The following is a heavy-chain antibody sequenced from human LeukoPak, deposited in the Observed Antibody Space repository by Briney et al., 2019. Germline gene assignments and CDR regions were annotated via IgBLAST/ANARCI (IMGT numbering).Heavy chain of an antibody. V-gene: IGHV1-69*06. D-gene: IGHD3-10*01. CDR2: IIPIFGTA. J-gene: IGHJ2*01. CDR3: ARGVVRGAYWYFDL. Sequence: SVKVSCKASGGTFSSYAISRVRQAPGQGLEWMGGIIPIFGTASYAQKFQGRVTITADKSTSTAYMELSSLRSEDTAVYYCARGVVRGAYWYFDLWGRGTLVTVSS. CDR1: GGTFSSYA.